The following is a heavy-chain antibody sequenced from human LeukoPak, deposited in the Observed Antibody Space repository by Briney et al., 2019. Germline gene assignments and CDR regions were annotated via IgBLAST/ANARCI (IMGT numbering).Heavy chain of an antibody. Sequence: ASVKVSCKASGYTFTSYYMHWVRQPPGQGLEWMGIINTSGGSTSYAQKFQGRVTITRDMSTSTAYMELSSLRSDDTAVYVCAAGKSSYYYDSSGYLAWGQGTLVTVSS. D-gene: IGHD3-22*01. V-gene: IGHV1-46*01. J-gene: IGHJ5*02. CDR2: INTSGGST. CDR3: AAGKSSYYYDSSGYLA. CDR1: GYTFTSYY.